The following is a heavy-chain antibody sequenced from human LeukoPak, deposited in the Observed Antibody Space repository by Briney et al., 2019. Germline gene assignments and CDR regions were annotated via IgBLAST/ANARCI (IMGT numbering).Heavy chain of an antibody. Sequence: GESLKISCKGSGYSFSNYWIGWVRQMPGKGLEWMGIIYPGDSDTRYSPSFQGQVTISADRSISTAYLQWSSLKASDTAMYYRARRFSYYYDSSGHFDYWGQGTLVTVSS. CDR2: IYPGDSDT. J-gene: IGHJ4*02. CDR1: GYSFSNYW. CDR3: ARRFSYYYDSSGHFDY. D-gene: IGHD3-22*01. V-gene: IGHV5-51*01.